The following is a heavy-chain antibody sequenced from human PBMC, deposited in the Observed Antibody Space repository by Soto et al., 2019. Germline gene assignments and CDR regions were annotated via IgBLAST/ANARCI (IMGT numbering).Heavy chain of an antibody. CDR2: INPSSST. Sequence: ASVKVSCKASGYSFTSYYIHWVRQAPGQGLEWMGIINPSSSTTYAQKFQGRVTMTADASTSTVYMELSSLRSEDTAVYYCARALHCISTSCYYYYGMDVWGQGTTVTVSS. D-gene: IGHD2-2*01. J-gene: IGHJ6*02. CDR1: GYSFTSYY. V-gene: IGHV1-46*01. CDR3: ARALHCISTSCYYYYGMDV.